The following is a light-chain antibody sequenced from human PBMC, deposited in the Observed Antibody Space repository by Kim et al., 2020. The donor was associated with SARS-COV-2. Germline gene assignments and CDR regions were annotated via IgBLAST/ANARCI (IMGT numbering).Light chain of an antibody. Sequence: QAGLTQPPSVSKGLRQTATLTCTGNRDNVGNQGVAWLQQHQGHTPKLVAFRSNNRPSGISERFSASRSGNTAYLTITGLQPEDEADYYCSAWDSSLSAWVFGGGTKLTVL. CDR3: SAWDSSLSAWV. CDR1: RDNVGNQG. CDR2: RSN. J-gene: IGLJ3*02. V-gene: IGLV10-54*04.